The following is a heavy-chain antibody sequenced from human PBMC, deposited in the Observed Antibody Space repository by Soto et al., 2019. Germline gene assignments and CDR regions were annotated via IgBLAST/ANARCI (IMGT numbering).Heavy chain of an antibody. CDR3: ARVATIRNYYGMDV. CDR2: IYYSGST. CDR1: GGSVSSGSYY. D-gene: IGHD5-12*01. Sequence: KASETLSLTCTVSGGSVSSGSYYWSWIRQPPGKGLEWIGYIYYSGSTNYNPSLKSRVTISVDTSKNQFSLKLSSVTAADTAVYYCARVATIRNYYGMDVWGQGTTVTVSS. V-gene: IGHV4-61*01. J-gene: IGHJ6*02.